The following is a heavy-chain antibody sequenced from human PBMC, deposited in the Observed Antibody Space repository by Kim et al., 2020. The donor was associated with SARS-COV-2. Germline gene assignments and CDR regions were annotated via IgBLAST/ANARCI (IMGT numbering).Heavy chain of an antibody. V-gene: IGHV3-11*01. CDR2: GRSK. Sequence: GRSKGYADSVNDRFSISRANAKKSLSLQMNSLTPEDTAVYYCVREPANWGQGTLVTVSS. J-gene: IGHJ4*02. CDR3: VREPAN.